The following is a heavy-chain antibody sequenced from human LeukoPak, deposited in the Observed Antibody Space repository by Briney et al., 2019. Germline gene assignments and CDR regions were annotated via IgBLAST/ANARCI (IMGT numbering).Heavy chain of an antibody. J-gene: IGHJ3*02. CDR1: GFTFSSYS. Sequence: PGGSLRLSRAASGFTFSSYSMNWVRQAPGKGLEWVSRINSDGSETRHADSVKGRFTISRDNAKNTLYLQMNSLRAEDTAVYYCARAGEGLLAYSFDIWGQGTMVTVSS. CDR3: ARAGEGLLAYSFDI. D-gene: IGHD1-26*01. V-gene: IGHV3-74*01. CDR2: INSDGSET.